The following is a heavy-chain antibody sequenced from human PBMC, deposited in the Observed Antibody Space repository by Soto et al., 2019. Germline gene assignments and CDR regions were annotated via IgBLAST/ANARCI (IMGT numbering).Heavy chain of an antibody. J-gene: IGHJ4*02. D-gene: IGHD2-15*01. CDR3: ASRFYCSGGSCYPFDFDY. Sequence: SETLSRTCTVCGGSISSYYWSWIRQTQGKGLEWIGYIYYSGSTNYNPSLKSRVTISVDTSKNQFSLKLSSVTAADTAVYYCASRFYCSGGSCYPFDFDYWGQGTLVTVSS. CDR2: IYYSGST. V-gene: IGHV4-59*08. CDR1: GGSISSYY.